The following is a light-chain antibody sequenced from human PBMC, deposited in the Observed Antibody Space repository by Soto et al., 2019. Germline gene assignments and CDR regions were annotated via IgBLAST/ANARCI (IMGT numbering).Light chain of an antibody. Sequence: EIVMTQSPATLSVSPGERATLSCRASQSVSSNLAWYQQKPGQAPRLLIHGASSRATGIPDRISGSGSGTDFTLTINSLQSEDFAVYYCQMYNNWPWTFGQGTKVDIK. V-gene: IGKV3D-15*01. J-gene: IGKJ1*01. CDR2: GAS. CDR3: QMYNNWPWT. CDR1: QSVSSN.